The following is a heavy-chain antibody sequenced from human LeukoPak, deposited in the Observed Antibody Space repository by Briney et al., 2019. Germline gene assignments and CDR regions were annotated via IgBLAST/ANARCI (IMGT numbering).Heavy chain of an antibody. CDR3: ARDLRGYSGYDLDY. CDR1: GYTFTSYG. CDR2: ISAYNGNT. D-gene: IGHD5-12*01. Sequence: ASVTVSCKASGYTFTSYGISWVRQAPGQGLEWMGWISAYNGNTNYAQKLQGRVTMTTDTSTSTAYMELRSLRSDDTAVYYCARDLRGYSGYDLDYWGQGTLVTVSS. V-gene: IGHV1-18*01. J-gene: IGHJ4*02.